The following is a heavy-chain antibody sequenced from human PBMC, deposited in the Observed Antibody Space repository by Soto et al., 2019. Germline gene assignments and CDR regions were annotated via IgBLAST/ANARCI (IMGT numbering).Heavy chain of an antibody. CDR3: GRPYYSSSWFPFDR. CDR1: GFDFGDYY. Sequence: GGSLRLSCTVSGFDFGDYYMSWIRQAPGKGLEWVSYIDSGDGTTYYTDSVKGRFTISRDNAKKTVYLQMSSLRVEDTALYYCGRPYYSSSWFPFDRWGQGTLVTVSS. V-gene: IGHV3-11*01. J-gene: IGHJ4*02. CDR2: IDSGDGTT. D-gene: IGHD6-13*01.